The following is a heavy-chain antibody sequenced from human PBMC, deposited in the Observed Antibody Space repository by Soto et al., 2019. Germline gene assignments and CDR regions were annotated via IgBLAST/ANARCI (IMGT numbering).Heavy chain of an antibody. CDR1: GFTFSSYS. J-gene: IGHJ4*02. D-gene: IGHD5-18*01. V-gene: IGHV3-48*01. CDR2: ISSSSSTI. Sequence: EVQLVESGGGLVQPGGSLRLSCAASGFTFSSYSMNWVRQAPGKGREWVSYISSSSSTIYYADSVKGRFTISRDNAKNTLYLQMNIRRVEDTAVYYCARDPGYSYGPPDYWGQGTLVTVSS. CDR3: ARDPGYSYGPPDY.